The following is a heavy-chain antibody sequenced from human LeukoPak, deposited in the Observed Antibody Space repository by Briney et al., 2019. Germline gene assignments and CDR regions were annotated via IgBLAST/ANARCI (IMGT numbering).Heavy chain of an antibody. CDR2: IYYSGST. V-gene: IGHV4-39*01. CDR3: ARLSLRYFDWLLGLKGYFDY. J-gene: IGHJ4*02. Sequence: PSETLSLTCTVSGGSISSSSYYWGWIRQPPGKGLEWIGSIYYSGSTYYNPSLKSRVTISVDTSKNQFSLKLSSVTAADTAVYYCARLSLRYFDWLLGLKGYFDYWGQGTLVTVSS. D-gene: IGHD3-9*01. CDR1: GGSISSSSYY.